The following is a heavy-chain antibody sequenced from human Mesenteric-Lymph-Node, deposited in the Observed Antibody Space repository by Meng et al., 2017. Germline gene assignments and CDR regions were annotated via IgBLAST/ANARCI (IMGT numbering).Heavy chain of an antibody. V-gene: IGHV4-61*02. Sequence: SETLSLTCTVSGGSISSGSYYWSWIRQPAGKGLEWIGRIYTSGSTNYNPSLKSRVTISVDTSKNQFSLKLSSVTAADTAVYYCARGWFGELLGWFDPWGQGTLVTVSS. J-gene: IGHJ5*02. CDR2: IYTSGST. D-gene: IGHD3-10*01. CDR3: ARGWFGELLGWFDP. CDR1: GGSISSGSYY.